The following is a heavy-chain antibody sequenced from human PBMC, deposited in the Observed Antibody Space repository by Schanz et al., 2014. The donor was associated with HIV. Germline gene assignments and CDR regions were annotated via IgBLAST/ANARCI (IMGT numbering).Heavy chain of an antibody. D-gene: IGHD3-22*01. J-gene: IGHJ3*02. V-gene: IGHV3-33*01. CDR2: IWYDGSNQ. Sequence: QVQLVESGGGVVQPWRSLRLSCAASGFTFSSFGMHWVRQAPGKGLEWVALIWYDGSNQYYADSVKGRFTISRDNAKNSLYLQMNSLRDEDTAVYYCARTAPTKYYYDSSGVRGAFDIWGQGTMVTVSS. CDR1: GFTFSSFG. CDR3: ARTAPTKYYYDSSGVRGAFDI.